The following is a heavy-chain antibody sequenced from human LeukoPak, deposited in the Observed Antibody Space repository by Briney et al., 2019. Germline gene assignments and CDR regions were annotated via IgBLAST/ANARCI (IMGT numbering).Heavy chain of an antibody. Sequence: SETLSLTCAVYGGSFSGYYWSWIRQPPGKGLEWIGEINHSGSTNYNPSLKSRVTISVDTSKSQFSLKLSSVTAADTAVYYCAREVTMVRGVGPWGQGTLVTVSS. V-gene: IGHV4-34*01. CDR3: AREVTMVRGVGP. J-gene: IGHJ5*02. CDR1: GGSFSGYY. CDR2: INHSGST. D-gene: IGHD3-10*01.